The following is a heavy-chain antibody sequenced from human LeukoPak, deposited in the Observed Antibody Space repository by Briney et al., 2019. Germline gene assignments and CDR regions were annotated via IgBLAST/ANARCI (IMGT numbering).Heavy chain of an antibody. CDR2: IYYSGST. Sequence: PSETLSLTCTVSGGSISSSSYYWGWIRQPPGKGLEWIGSIYYSGSTYYNPSLKSRVTISVDTSKNQFSLKLSSVTAADTAVYYCARAVSFGETASERYIDYWGQGTLVTVSS. J-gene: IGHJ4*02. D-gene: IGHD3-10*01. CDR1: GGSISSSSYY. V-gene: IGHV4-39*07. CDR3: ARAVSFGETASERYIDY.